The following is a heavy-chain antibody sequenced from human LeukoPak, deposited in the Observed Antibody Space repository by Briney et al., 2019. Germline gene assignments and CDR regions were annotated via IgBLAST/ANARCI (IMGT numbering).Heavy chain of an antibody. D-gene: IGHD3-9*01. CDR2: INPNSGGT. CDR1: GDTFTGYY. Sequence: ASVKVSCKASGDTFTGYYMHWVRQAPGQGLAWMGWINPNSGGTNYAQKFQGRVTMTRDTSISTAHMELSRLRSDDTAVYYCASGYDILTGYLSPVGYWGQGTLVTVSS. CDR3: ASGYDILTGYLSPVGY. V-gene: IGHV1-2*02. J-gene: IGHJ4*02.